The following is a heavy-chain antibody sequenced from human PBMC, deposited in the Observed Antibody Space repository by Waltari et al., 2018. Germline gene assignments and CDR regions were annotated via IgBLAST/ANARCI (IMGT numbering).Heavy chain of an antibody. CDR1: GYIFANYG. J-gene: IGHJ4*02. Sequence: LAQSGAEVKKPGASVKVSCKGSGYIFANYGITWVRQAPGQGLEWMGWIYGYDGNTKYEQKFQDRVTLTTDTSTSTAYMELRSLRSDDTAVYFCARDDVDSSNFGGFWGQGTLVTVSS. CDR3: ARDDVDSSNFGGF. CDR2: IYGYDGNT. D-gene: IGHD3-3*02. V-gene: IGHV1-18*04.